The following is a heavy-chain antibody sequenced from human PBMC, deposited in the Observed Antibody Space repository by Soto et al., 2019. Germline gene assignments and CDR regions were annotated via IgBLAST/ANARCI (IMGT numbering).Heavy chain of an antibody. CDR1: SGSISSGGYS. V-gene: IGHV4-30-2*01. CDR2: IYDTGST. CDR3: AAGTDY. Sequence: PSETLSLTCAVSSGSISSGGYSWSWIRQPPGKGLEWIGYIYDTGSTYYKSSLKSRVTILLDKSKNHFSLKLSSVTAADTAIYYCAAGTDYWGQGTLVTVSS. J-gene: IGHJ4*02. D-gene: IGHD6-19*01.